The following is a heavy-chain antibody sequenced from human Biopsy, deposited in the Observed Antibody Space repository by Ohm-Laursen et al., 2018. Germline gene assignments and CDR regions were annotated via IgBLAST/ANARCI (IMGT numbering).Heavy chain of an antibody. CDR3: ATLSRRQAAEY. CDR1: GFIFTDYT. V-gene: IGHV3-23*01. J-gene: IGHJ4*02. Sequence: SLRLSCSASGFIFTDYTMNWVRQAPGKGLEWVSAITGNGGRTFYADSVKGRFSISRDNTRDTLSLQLNSLRVDDTGIYYCATLSRRQAAEYWGQGTLVTVSS. CDR2: ITGNGGRT. D-gene: IGHD2-15*01.